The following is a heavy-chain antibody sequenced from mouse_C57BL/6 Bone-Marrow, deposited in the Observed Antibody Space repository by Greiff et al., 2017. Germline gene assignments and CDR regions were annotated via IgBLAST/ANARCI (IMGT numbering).Heavy chain of an antibody. Sequence: QVQLQQPGAELVKPGASVKLSCKASGYTFTSYWMHWVKQRPGQGLEWIGMIHPNSGSTNYNEKFKSKATLTVDKSSSTAYMQLSSLTSEDSAVYYCAREELRSRVWFAYWGQGTLVTVSA. D-gene: IGHD1-1*01. J-gene: IGHJ3*01. CDR3: AREELRSRVWFAY. V-gene: IGHV1-64*01. CDR1: GYTFTSYW. CDR2: IHPNSGST.